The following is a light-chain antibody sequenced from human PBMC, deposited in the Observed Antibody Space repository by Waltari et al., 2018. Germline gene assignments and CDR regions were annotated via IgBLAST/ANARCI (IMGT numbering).Light chain of an antibody. CDR3: QQSHTPPVFT. CDR2: AAS. V-gene: IGKV1-39*01. J-gene: IGKJ2*01. Sequence: DVQMTQSPASLSASVGDSVTISCREDQNIRNKLNWYQQKPGKAPKLLISAASTLQSGVPLRFSGSGSGTDFTLAISSLQPEDFATYFCQQSHTPPVFTFGQGTKLDMK. CDR1: QNIRNK.